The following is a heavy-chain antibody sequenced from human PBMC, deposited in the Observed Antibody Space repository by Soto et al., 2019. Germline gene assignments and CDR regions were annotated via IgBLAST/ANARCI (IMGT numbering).Heavy chain of an antibody. CDR1: GYSFTSYW. Sequence: PGESLKISCKGSGYSFTSYWIGWVRQMPGKGLEWMGIIYPGDSDTRYSPSFQGQVTISADKSISTAYLQWSSLKASDTAMYYCARPGRATVTTRRRHYYGMDVWGQGNTVTVSS. J-gene: IGHJ6*02. CDR2: IYPGDSDT. D-gene: IGHD4-17*01. V-gene: IGHV5-51*01. CDR3: ARPGRATVTTRRRHYYGMDV.